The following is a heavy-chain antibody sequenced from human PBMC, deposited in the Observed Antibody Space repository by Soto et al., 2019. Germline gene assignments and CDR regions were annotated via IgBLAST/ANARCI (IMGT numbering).Heavy chain of an antibody. V-gene: IGHV4-4*02. Sequence: SETLSLTCAVSGGSISSSNWWSWVRQPPGKGLEWIGEIYHSGSTNYNPSLKSRVTISVDKSKNQFSLKLSSVTAADTAVYYCARDKRGWVRGSGYYYYGRDVWAKGTRVTASS. CDR2: IYHSGST. CDR3: ARDKRGWVRGSGYYYYGRDV. J-gene: IGHJ6*04. D-gene: IGHD6-25*01. CDR1: GGSISSSNW.